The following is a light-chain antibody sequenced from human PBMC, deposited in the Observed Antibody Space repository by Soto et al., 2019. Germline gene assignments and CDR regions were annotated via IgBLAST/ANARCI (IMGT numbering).Light chain of an antibody. CDR3: QQYASSPLT. CDR2: GAS. J-gene: IGKJ4*01. CDR1: QSVGRNY. Sequence: EIVLTQYPGTLSLSPGERATLSCRASQSVGRNYLAWYQQKPGQAPRLLIYGASSRATGIPDRFSGSGSGTDFTLTLSRLEPEDFAVYYCQQYASSPLTFGGGTKVEIK. V-gene: IGKV3-20*01.